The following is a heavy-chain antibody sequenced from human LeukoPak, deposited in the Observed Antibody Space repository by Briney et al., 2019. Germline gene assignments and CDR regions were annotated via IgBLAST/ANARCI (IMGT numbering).Heavy chain of an antibody. D-gene: IGHD3-22*01. CDR3: ARVLLDYYDSSGLGAFDI. V-gene: IGHV3-53*01. Sequence: GGSLRLSCAASGFTVSSNYMSWVRQAPGKGLEWVSVIYSGGSTYYADSVKGRFTISRGNSKNTLYLQMNSLRTEDTAVYYCARVLLDYYDSSGLGAFDIWGQGTMVTVSS. J-gene: IGHJ3*02. CDR1: GFTVSSNY. CDR2: IYSGGST.